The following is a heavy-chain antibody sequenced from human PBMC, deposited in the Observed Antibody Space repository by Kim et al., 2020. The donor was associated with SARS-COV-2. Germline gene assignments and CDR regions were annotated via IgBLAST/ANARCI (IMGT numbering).Heavy chain of an antibody. D-gene: IGHD4-17*01. V-gene: IGHV3-15*01. CDR2: IKSKTDGGTT. CDR3: TTDLHDYGDLDY. Sequence: GGSLRLSCAASGFTFSNAWMSWVRQAPGKGLEWVGRIKSKTDGGTTDYAAPVTGRFTISRADSKNTLYLQMNSLKTEDTAVYYCTTDLHDYGDLDYWGQGTLVTVSS. CDR1: GFTFSNAW. J-gene: IGHJ4*02.